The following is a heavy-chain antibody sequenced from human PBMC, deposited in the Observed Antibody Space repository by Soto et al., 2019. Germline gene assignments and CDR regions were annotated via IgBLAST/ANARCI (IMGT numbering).Heavy chain of an antibody. CDR3: ARAQGSAFLVS. V-gene: IGHV4-30-4*01. D-gene: IGHD3-10*01. CDR2: IYYSGST. J-gene: IGHJ4*02. Sequence: QVQLQESGPGLVKPSQTLSLTCTVSGGSISSGDYYWSWIRQPPGKGLEWIGYIYYSGSTYYTPSLKTRVTISVDTSKNQFSLTLSSVTAAATAVYYCARAQGSAFLVSWGQGTLVTVSS. CDR1: GGSISSGDYY.